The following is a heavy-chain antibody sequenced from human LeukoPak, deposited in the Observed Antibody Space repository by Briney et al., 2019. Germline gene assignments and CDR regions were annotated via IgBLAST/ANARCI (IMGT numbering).Heavy chain of an antibody. V-gene: IGHV1-18*01. J-gene: IGHJ6*03. CDR2: ISAHSDNT. CDR3: ARGPRVGIGYLYYMDV. CDR1: GYTFTSYG. Sequence: ASVKVSCKASGYTFTSYGFSWVRQAPGQGLEWMGWISAHSDNTNYPQKFQGRVTMTTDTSTSTAYMELRSLRSDDTAVYYCARGPRVGIGYLYYMDVWGKGTTVTVS. D-gene: IGHD1-26*01.